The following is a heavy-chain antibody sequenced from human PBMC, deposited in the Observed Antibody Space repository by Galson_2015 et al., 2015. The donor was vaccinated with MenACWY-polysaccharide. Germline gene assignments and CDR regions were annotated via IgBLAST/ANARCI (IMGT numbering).Heavy chain of an antibody. CDR3: ARMTTAFDY. CDR2: IKQDGGEK. Sequence: SLRLSCAASGFTFRSYWMSWVRQAPGKGLERVANIKQDGGEKYYVDSVKGRFTISRYNAKNSLYLQMNSLRVEDTAVYYCARMTTAFDYWGQGTLVTVSP. J-gene: IGHJ4*02. CDR1: GFTFRSYW. D-gene: IGHD4-11*01. V-gene: IGHV3-7*01.